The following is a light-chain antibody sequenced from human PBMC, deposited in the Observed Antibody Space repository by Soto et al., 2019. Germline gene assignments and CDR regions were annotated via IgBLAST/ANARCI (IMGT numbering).Light chain of an antibody. CDR3: QQRSNWPVT. CDR2: DAS. Sequence: IVFTQSPATLSLSPGEGATLSCRASQSVSSYLAWYQQKPGQAPRLLIYDASNRATGIPARFSGSGSGTDSTLIISSLEPEDFAVYYCQQRSNWPVTFGLGTKV. V-gene: IGKV3-11*01. J-gene: IGKJ1*01. CDR1: QSVSSY.